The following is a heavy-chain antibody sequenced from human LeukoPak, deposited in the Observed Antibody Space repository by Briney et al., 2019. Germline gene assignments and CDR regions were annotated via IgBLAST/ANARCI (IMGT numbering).Heavy chain of an antibody. J-gene: IGHJ6*03. CDR3: ARDLDRMSPNHYYYYYMDV. V-gene: IGHV1-69*04. CDR2: IIPILGIA. Sequence: SVKVSCKASGGTFSSYTISWVRQAPGQGLEWMGRIIPILGIANYAQKFQGRVMITADKSTSTACMELSSLRSEDTAVYYCARDLDRMSPNHYYYYYMDVWGKGTTVTVSS. D-gene: IGHD2-8*01. CDR1: GGTFSSYT.